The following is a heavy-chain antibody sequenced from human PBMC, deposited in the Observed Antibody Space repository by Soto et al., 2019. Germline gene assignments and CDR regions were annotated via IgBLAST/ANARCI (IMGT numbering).Heavy chain of an antibody. J-gene: IGHJ4*02. V-gene: IGHV1-24*01. CDR2: FDPEDGET. D-gene: IGHD1-26*01. CDR1: GYTLTELS. Sequence: GASVKVSCKVSGYTLTELSMHWVRQAPGKGLEWMGGFDPEDGETIYAQKFQGRVTMTEDTSTDTAYMELSSLRSEDTAVYYCGSRIVGATGEGGTDYWGQGTLVTVSS. CDR3: GSRIVGATGEGGTDY.